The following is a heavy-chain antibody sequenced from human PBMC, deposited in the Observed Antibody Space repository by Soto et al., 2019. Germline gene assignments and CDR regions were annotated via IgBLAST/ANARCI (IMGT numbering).Heavy chain of an antibody. D-gene: IGHD2-2*01. J-gene: IGHJ5*02. Sequence: EVQLLQSGGGLVQPGGSLRLSCAASGFKFSNFAMRWIRQAPGKGLEWVSGINGGGGHTDYADSVKGRFTISRDNSKNTLYLQMSSLRAEDTAVYYCAKANWVYSSTWFFFDPWGQGTMVTVSS. CDR3: AKANWVYSSTWFFFDP. V-gene: IGHV3-23*01. CDR2: INGGGGHT. CDR1: GFKFSNFA.